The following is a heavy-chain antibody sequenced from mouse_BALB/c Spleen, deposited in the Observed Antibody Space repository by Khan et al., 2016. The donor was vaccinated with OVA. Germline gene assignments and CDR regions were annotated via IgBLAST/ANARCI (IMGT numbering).Heavy chain of an antibody. V-gene: IGHV1-4*01. Sequence: QVQLKQSGAELARPGASVKMSCKASGYIFANYMMHWVKQRPGQGLEWIGDINPSSGYNNYNQKFKDKATLTADKSSSTAYMQLSSLTSEDSASYYCARGGYGSFGYWGQGTLVTGSA. CDR2: INPSSGYN. D-gene: IGHD1-1*01. CDR1: GYIFANYM. CDR3: ARGGYGSFGY. J-gene: IGHJ3*01.